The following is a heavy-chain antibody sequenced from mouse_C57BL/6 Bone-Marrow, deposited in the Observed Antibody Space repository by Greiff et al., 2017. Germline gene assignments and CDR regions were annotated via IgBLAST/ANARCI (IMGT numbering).Heavy chain of an antibody. J-gene: IGHJ4*01. CDR2: ISSGSSTI. D-gene: IGHD5-5*01. V-gene: IGHV5-17*01. CDR1: GFTFSDYG. Sequence: DVKLVESGGGLVKPGGSLKLSCAASGFTFSDYGMHWVRQAPEKGLGWVAYISSGSSTIYYADTVKGRFTISRDNAKNTLFLQMTSLRSEDTAMYYCARQDYPYAMDYWGQGTSVTVSS. CDR3: ARQDYPYAMDY.